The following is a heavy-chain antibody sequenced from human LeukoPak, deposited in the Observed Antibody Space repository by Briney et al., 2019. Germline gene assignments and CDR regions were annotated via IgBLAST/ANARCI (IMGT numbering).Heavy chain of an antibody. CDR1: GGTISSYY. Sequence: PSETLSLTCTVSGGTISSYYWSWIRQPPGKGLEWIAYIDYSGSTNYSPSLKSRVTISVDASRNQFSLNLSSVTAADTAVYYCARDRRRELLHAFDIWGQGTMVTVSS. CDR3: ARDRRRELLHAFDI. V-gene: IGHV4-59*01. J-gene: IGHJ3*02. CDR2: IDYSGST. D-gene: IGHD1-26*01.